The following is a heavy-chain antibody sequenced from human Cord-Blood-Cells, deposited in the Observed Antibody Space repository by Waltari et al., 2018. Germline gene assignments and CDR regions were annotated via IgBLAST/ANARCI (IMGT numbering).Heavy chain of an antibody. Sequence: QVQLVQSGAEVKKPGSSVKVSCKASGGTFSSYAISWVRQAPGPGLEWMGGIIPIFGTANYAQKFQGRVTITADESTSTAYMELSSLRSEDTAVYYCARAGRITIFGVVITPFDYWGQGTLVTVSS. D-gene: IGHD3-3*01. CDR2: IIPIFGTA. J-gene: IGHJ4*02. CDR1: GGTFSSYA. V-gene: IGHV1-69*01. CDR3: ARAGRITIFGVVITPFDY.